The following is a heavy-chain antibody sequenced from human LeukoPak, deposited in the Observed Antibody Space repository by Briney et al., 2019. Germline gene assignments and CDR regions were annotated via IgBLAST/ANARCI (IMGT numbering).Heavy chain of an antibody. D-gene: IGHD6-13*01. J-gene: IGHJ5*01. CDR1: GYTFSDYY. Sequence: ASVKVSCKASGYTFSDYYMHWVRQAPGQGLEWIGWIDPNSGGTKYAQKFQGRVTMTRDTSISTAYIEVSRLRSDDTAVYYCMREVGSINWYAYWGQGTLVTVSS. CDR3: MREVGSINWYAY. CDR2: IDPNSGGT. V-gene: IGHV1-2*02.